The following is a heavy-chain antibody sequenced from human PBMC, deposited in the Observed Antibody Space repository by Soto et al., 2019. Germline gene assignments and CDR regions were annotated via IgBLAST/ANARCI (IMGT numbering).Heavy chain of an antibody. Sequence: EVQLAESGGGLAQPGGSLRLSCAASGFNLSGYAMDWVRQAPGKGLEYVSGISSNGVGTYYANSVQGRFTISRDNSKNTVYLQMGSLGPEDMAVYYCARRARPDFYYMDVWGKGTTVTVSS. J-gene: IGHJ6*03. CDR2: ISSNGVGT. CDR1: GFNLSGYA. D-gene: IGHD6-6*01. V-gene: IGHV3-64*01. CDR3: ARRARPDFYYMDV.